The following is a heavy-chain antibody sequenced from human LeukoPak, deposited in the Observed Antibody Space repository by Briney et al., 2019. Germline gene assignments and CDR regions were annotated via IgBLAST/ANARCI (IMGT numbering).Heavy chain of an antibody. J-gene: IGHJ4*02. CDR2: IYHSGNT. CDR3: ARLNYGSLFDY. CDR1: GGSISSSYYY. D-gene: IGHD4-17*01. V-gene: IGHV4-39*07. Sequence: SETLSLTCTVSGGSISSSYYYWGWVRQPPGKGLEWIGEIYHSGNTNYNPSLKSRVTISVDKSKNQFSLKLSSVTAADTAVYYCARLNYGSLFDYWGQGTLVTASS.